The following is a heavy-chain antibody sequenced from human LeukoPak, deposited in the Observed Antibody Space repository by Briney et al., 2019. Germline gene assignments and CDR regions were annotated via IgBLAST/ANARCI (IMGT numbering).Heavy chain of an antibody. J-gene: IGHJ4*02. CDR3: ARRGGSSWSSFDF. Sequence: GGSLRLSCAASGFIFQNYAMNWVRQAPGKGLEWVSGTSGFGGSTYYAASVKGRFAISRDNSGNALFLQLTNLRVEDSAVYYCARRGGSSWSSFDFWGQGTLVGVSS. V-gene: IGHV3-23*01. D-gene: IGHD6-13*01. CDR2: TSGFGGST. CDR1: GFIFQNYA.